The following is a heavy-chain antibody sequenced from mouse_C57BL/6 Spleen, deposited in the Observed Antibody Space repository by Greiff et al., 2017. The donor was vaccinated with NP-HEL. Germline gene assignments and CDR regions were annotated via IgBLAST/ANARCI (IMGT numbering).Heavy chain of an antibody. CDR1: GYTFTDYN. J-gene: IGHJ1*03. V-gene: IGHV1-18*01. CDR2: INPNNGGT. D-gene: IGHD1-1*01. CDR3: ARSGYYGSFWYFDV. Sequence: DVQLQESGPELVKPGASVKIPCKASGYTFTDYNMDWVKQSHGKSLEWIGDINPNNGGTIYNQKFKGKATLTVDKSSSTAYMELRSLTSEDTAVYYCARSGYYGSFWYFDVWGTGTTVTVSS.